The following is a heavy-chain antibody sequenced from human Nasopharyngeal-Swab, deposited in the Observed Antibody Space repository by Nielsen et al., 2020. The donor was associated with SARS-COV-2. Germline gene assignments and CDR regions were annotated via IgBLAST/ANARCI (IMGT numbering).Heavy chain of an antibody. CDR1: GYTFTSYD. J-gene: IGHJ3*02. Sequence: ASVKVSCKASGYTFTSYDINWVRQATGQGLEWMGGFDPEDGETIYAQKFQGRVTMTEDTSTDTAYMELSSLRSEDTAVYYCATVAVGATPGGAFDIWGQGTMVTVSS. D-gene: IGHD1-26*01. V-gene: IGHV1-24*01. CDR3: ATVAVGATPGGAFDI. CDR2: FDPEDGET.